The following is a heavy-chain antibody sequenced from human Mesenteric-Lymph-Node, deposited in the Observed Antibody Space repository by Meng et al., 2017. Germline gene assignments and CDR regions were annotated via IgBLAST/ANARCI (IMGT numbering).Heavy chain of an antibody. CDR3: ASTLEGGYSYGFDY. CDR1: GFTFGDYQ. D-gene: IGHD5-18*01. J-gene: IGHJ4*02. Sequence: GESLKISCEASGFTFGDYQMSWIRQAPGKGLEWVSCISRSGNTIYYADSVKGRFTVSRDNAKNSLYLQMNSLRVEDTAMYYCASTLEGGYSYGFDYWGQGTLVTVSS. V-gene: IGHV3-11*04. CDR2: ISRSGNTI.